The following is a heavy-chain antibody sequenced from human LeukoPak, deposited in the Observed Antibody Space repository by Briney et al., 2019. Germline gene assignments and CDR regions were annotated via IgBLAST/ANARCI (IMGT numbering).Heavy chain of an antibody. J-gene: IGHJ4*02. D-gene: IGHD5-12*01. V-gene: IGHV3-23*01. CDR1: GLTFSSYA. Sequence: GGSLRLSCAASGLTFSSYAMSWGREVAGKGVEGVSTVSGPSRNTYYADSVKGRFTIFRDDSKHTLYLQMNSLRAEDTAVYYCAKGPWRGPFDYWGQGTLVTVSS. CDR2: VSGPSRNT. CDR3: AKGPWRGPFDY.